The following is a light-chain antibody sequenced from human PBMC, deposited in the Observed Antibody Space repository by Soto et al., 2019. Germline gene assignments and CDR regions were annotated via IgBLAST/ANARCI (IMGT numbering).Light chain of an antibody. V-gene: IGKV1-5*01. CDR1: QSISVY. CDR2: GGS. Sequence: DIQMTQSPSTLSASVGDRVTITCRASQSISVYLAWYQQRPREAPKLLIYGGSSLESGVPSRFSGSGSGTEFTLHISSLQPTDFATYYCHQYATSSPTFGQGTKLEI. CDR3: HQYATSSPT. J-gene: IGKJ2*01.